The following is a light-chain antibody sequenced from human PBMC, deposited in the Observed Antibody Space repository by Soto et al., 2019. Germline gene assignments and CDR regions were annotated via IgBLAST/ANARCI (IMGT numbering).Light chain of an antibody. V-gene: IGKV1-39*01. CDR3: QQTYSTPPT. CDR2: AAS. CDR1: QSISTY. J-gene: IGKJ1*01. Sequence: DIRMTQSPATLSGTVADRVTITCRASQSISTYLNWYQQKAGLAPKLLIYAASSLQSGVPSRFSGSGSGTDFTLTISSLQPEDFATYYCQQTYSTPPTFGQGTKVDIK.